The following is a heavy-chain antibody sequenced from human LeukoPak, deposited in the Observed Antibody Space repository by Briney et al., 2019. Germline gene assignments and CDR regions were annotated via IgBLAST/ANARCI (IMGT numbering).Heavy chain of an antibody. CDR2: ISSGSTI. CDR1: GFTFSDYY. J-gene: IGHJ6*03. V-gene: IGHV3-11*01. D-gene: IGHD6-13*01. CDR3: AREGDSRYYYYYMDV. Sequence: AGGSLRLSCAASGFTFSDYYMSWLRQAPGKGLEWVSYISSGSTIYYADSVKGRFTISRDNAKNSLYLQMNSLRAEDTAVYYCAREGDSRYYYYYMDVWGKGTTVTVSS.